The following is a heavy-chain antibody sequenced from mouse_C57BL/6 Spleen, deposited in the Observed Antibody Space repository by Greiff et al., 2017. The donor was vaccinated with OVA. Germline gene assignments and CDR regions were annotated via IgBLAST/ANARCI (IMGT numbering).Heavy chain of an antibody. J-gene: IGHJ1*03. CDR3: ARSNSLDWYFDV. CDR2: IDPSDSYT. Sequence: QVQLQQPGAELVMPGASVKLSCKASGYTFTSYWMHWVKQRPGQGLEWIGEIDPSDSYTNYNQKFKGKSTLTVDKSSSTAYMQLSSLTSEDSAVYYCARSNSLDWYFDVWGTGTTVTVSS. V-gene: IGHV1-69*01. CDR1: GYTFTSYW.